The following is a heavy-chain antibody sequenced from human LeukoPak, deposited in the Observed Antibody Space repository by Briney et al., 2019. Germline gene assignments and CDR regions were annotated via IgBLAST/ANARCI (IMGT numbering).Heavy chain of an antibody. CDR2: INHSGST. D-gene: IGHD3-22*01. Sequence: SETLSLTCAVYGGSFSGYYWSWIRQPPGKGLEWIGEINHSGSTNYNPSLKSRVTISVDTSKNQFSLKLSSVTAADTAVYYCARLTQRYDSSGYYYNYYYYMDVWGKGTTVTVSS. V-gene: IGHV4-34*01. J-gene: IGHJ6*03. CDR1: GGSFSGYY. CDR3: ARLTQRYDSSGYYYNYYYYMDV.